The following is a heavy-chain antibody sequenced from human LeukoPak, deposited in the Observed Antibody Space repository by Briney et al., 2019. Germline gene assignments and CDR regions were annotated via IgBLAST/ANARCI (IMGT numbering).Heavy chain of an antibody. J-gene: IGHJ5*02. CDR2: INHSGGT. Sequence: PSETLSLTCAVYGGSFSGYYWSWIRQPPGKGLEWIGEINHSGGTNYNPSLKSRVTISVDTSKNQFSLKLSSVTAADTAVYYCAGGGGYSGYVRIAAAGNWFDPWGQGTLVTVSS. CDR1: GGSFSGYY. CDR3: AGGGGYSGYVRIAAAGNWFDP. D-gene: IGHD5-12*01. V-gene: IGHV4-34*01.